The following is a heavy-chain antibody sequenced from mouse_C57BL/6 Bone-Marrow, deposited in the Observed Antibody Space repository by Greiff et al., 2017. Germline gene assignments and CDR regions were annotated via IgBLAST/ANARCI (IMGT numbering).Heavy chain of an antibody. CDR3: ARDARLLYWYFDV. D-gene: IGHD2-3*01. J-gene: IGHJ1*03. Sequence: EVMLVESGGGLVKPGGSLKLSCAASGFTFSSYAMSWVRQTPEKRLEWVATISDGGSYTYYPDNVKGRFTISRDNAKNNLYLQMSHLKSEDTAMYYCARDARLLYWYFDVWGTGTTVTVSS. CDR1: GFTFSSYA. CDR2: ISDGGSYT. V-gene: IGHV5-4*01.